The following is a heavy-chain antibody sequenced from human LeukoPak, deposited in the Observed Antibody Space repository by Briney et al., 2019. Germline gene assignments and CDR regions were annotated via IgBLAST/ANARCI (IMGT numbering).Heavy chain of an antibody. J-gene: IGHJ3*02. CDR1: RFGFSVYW. Sequence: PGGSLRLSCAASRFGFSVYWMSWVRQAPGKGLEWVANIKQDGSEKYYVDSVKGRFTISRDNAKNSLYLQMNSLRAEDTAVYYCARVSYYYYGSGSYSQDAFDIWGQGTMVTVSS. CDR3: ARVSYYYYGSGSYSQDAFDI. D-gene: IGHD3-10*01. CDR2: IKQDGSEK. V-gene: IGHV3-7*01.